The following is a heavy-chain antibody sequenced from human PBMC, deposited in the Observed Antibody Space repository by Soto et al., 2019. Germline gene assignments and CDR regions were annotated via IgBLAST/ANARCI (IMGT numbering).Heavy chain of an antibody. V-gene: IGHV1-18*01. CDR1: GYTFTSYG. J-gene: IGHJ6*02. CDR3: AARYYYDSSGPGYYYYGMDV. CDR2: ISAYNGNT. Sequence: ASVKVSCKASGYTFTSYGISWVRQAPGQGLEWMGWISAYNGNTNYAQKLQGRITMTTDTSTSTAYMELRSLRSDDTAVYYCAARYYYDSSGPGYYYYGMDVWGQGTTVTVSS. D-gene: IGHD3-22*01.